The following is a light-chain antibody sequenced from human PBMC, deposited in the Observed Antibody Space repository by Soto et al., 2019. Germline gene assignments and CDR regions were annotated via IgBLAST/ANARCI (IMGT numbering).Light chain of an antibody. J-gene: IGKJ1*01. CDR3: QQSYSTPRT. CDR2: DAS. CDR1: QSISSY. V-gene: IGKV1-39*01. Sequence: DIQMTQSPSSLSASVGDRVTISCRASQSISSYLNWYQQKPGKAPKLLIYDASSLESGVPSRFSGSGSGTDFTLTISSLQPEDFGTYYCQQSYSTPRTFGQGTKVDI.